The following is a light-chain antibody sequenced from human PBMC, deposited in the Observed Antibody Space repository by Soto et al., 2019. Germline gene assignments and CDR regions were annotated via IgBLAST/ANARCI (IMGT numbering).Light chain of an antibody. CDR2: DNN. CDR3: GTWDSSLSAAV. J-gene: IGLJ2*01. Sequence: QSVLTQPPSVSAAPGEKVTISCSGSSSNIAKNYVSWYQQLPGTAPKLLIYDNNKRPSGIPDRFSSSKSGTSATLGITGLQTGDEADYYCGTWDSSLSAAVFGGGTKVTVL. V-gene: IGLV1-51*01. CDR1: SSNIAKNY.